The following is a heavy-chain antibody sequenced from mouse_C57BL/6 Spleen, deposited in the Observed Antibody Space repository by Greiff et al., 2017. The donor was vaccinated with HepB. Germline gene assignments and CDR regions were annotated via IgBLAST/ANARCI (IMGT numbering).Heavy chain of an antibody. J-gene: IGHJ3*01. D-gene: IGHD3-1*01. V-gene: IGHV1-82*01. CDR2: IYPGDGDT. CDR3: ARYPDSAWFAY. Sequence: QLQQSGPELVKPGASVKISCKASGYAFSSSWMNWVKQRPGKGLEWIGRIYPGDGDTNYNGKFKGKATLTADKSSSTAYMQLSSLTSEDSAVYFCARYPDSAWFAYWGQGTLLTVSA. CDR1: GYAFSSSW.